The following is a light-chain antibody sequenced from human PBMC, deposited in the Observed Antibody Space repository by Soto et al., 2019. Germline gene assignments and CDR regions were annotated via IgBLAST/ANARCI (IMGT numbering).Light chain of an antibody. CDR1: QSVRSSY. V-gene: IGKV3-20*01. Sequence: EIVLTQSPGTLSLSPGEKATLSCGASQSVRSSYLAWYQQKPGQAPRLLIYDASALPRGVPSRFSGSGSGTKFTLTIASLQPDDFATYYCQQYETFSGTFGPGTKVDIK. CDR3: QQYETFSGT. CDR2: DAS. J-gene: IGKJ1*01.